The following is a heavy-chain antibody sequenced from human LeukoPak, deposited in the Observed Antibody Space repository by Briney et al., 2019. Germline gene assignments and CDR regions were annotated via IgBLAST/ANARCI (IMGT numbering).Heavy chain of an antibody. D-gene: IGHD3-10*01. CDR1: GFSFSSYG. Sequence: PGGSLRLSCAASGFSFSSYGMTWVRQAPGKGLEWVSGISGSGSSSTYYADSVKGRFTISRDNSKNTLYLQMNSLRAEDTAVYYCAKGIDYYGSGTLVYWGQGTLVTVSS. V-gene: IGHV3-23*01. CDR3: AKGIDYYGSGTLVY. CDR2: ISGSGSSST. J-gene: IGHJ4*02.